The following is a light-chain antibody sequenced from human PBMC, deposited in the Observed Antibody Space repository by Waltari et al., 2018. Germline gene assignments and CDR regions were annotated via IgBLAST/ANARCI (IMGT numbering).Light chain of an antibody. CDR2: DVS. Sequence: QSALTQPASVSGSPGQSFTISCTGTSSDVGGYNLVSWYQQHPGKAPKLLIYDVSVRPSGVSSRFSGSKSGNTASLTISGIQADDEADYYCCSYAGSFTWVFGGGTKVTVL. V-gene: IGLV2-23*02. CDR1: SSDVGGYNL. CDR3: CSYAGSFTWV. J-gene: IGLJ3*02.